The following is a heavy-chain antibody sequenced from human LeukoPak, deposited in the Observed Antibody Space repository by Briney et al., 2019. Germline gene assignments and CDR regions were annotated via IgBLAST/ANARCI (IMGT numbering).Heavy chain of an antibody. V-gene: IGHV3-21*01. CDR3: ASPPYSYCGGDCRDY. CDR1: GFTFSSYS. J-gene: IGHJ4*02. Sequence: PGGSLRLSCAASGFTFSSYSMNWVRQAPGKGLEWVSSISSSSSYIYYADSVKGRFTISRDNAKNSLYLQMNSLRAEDTAVYYCASPPYSYCGGDCRDYWGQGTLVTVSS. D-gene: IGHD2-21*02. CDR2: ISSSSSYI.